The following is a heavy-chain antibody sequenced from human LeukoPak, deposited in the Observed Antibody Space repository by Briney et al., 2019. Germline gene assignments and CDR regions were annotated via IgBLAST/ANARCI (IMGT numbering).Heavy chain of an antibody. V-gene: IGHV4-59*12. CDR1: GDSLNNYY. CDR3: ATGPDYYNSSSYYPYY. Sequence: PSETLSLTCTVSGDSLNNYYWSWIRQPPGNGLEWIGYIYYSGSTNYNPSLKSRVTISVDTSKNQFSLKVNSVTAADTAVYYCATGPDYYNSSSYYPYYWGQGTLVTVSS. CDR2: IYYSGST. D-gene: IGHD3-22*01. J-gene: IGHJ4*02.